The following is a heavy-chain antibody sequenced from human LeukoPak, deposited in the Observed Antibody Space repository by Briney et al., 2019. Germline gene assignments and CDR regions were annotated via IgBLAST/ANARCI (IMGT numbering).Heavy chain of an antibody. J-gene: IGHJ4*02. CDR3: ARDSIAVAGPPLDY. D-gene: IGHD6-19*01. Sequence: GGSLRLSCAASGFTFSSYSMNWVRQAPGKGLEWVSSISSSSSYIYYADSVKGRFTISRDNAKNSLYLQMNSLRAEDTAVYYCARDSIAVAGPPLDYWGQGTLVTVSS. CDR2: ISSSSSYI. V-gene: IGHV3-21*01. CDR1: GFTFSSYS.